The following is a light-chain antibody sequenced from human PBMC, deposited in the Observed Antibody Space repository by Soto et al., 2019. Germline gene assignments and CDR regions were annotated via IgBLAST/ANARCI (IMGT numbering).Light chain of an antibody. CDR3: SSFAGNNNLV. CDR2: EVS. CDR1: SSDVGGYNY. Sequence: QSALPQPPSASGSPRQSVTISCTGTSSDVGGYNYVSWYQQHPGKAPKHMISEVSKRPSGVPDRFSGSKSGNTASLTVSGLRAEDEADYYCSSFAGNNNLVFGGGTKLTVL. V-gene: IGLV2-8*01. J-gene: IGLJ2*01.